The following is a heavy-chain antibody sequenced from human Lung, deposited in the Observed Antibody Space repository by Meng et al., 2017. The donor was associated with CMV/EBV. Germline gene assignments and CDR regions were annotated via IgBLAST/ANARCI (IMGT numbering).Heavy chain of an antibody. CDR3: VRHIIVVPARGYGVDV. CDR1: GHSISSDYF. CDR2: IYDGGST. V-gene: IGHV4-38-2*01. D-gene: IGHD2-2*01. Sequence: SETLSLXCRVSGHSISSDYFWGWVRQPPGKGLEWIGIYDGGSTYYNPSLKSRIVISVDTSGTQFSLTLSSVTAADTAVYYCVRHIIVVPARGYGVDVWGQGTXVTGAS. J-gene: IGHJ6*02.